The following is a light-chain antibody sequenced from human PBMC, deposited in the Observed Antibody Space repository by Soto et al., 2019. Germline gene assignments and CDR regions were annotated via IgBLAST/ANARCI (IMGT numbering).Light chain of an antibody. V-gene: IGKV3-20*01. J-gene: IGKJ1*01. CDR1: QSVSNNY. CDR3: QQYGSSGT. CDR2: GAS. Sequence: EIVLTQSPGTLSLSPGERATLSCRASQSVSNNYLAWYQQKPGQAPRLLIYGASNRATGIPDRCSGSGSGTDFTLTSSILEPEDFAVYYCQQYGSSGTFGQGTKVEIK.